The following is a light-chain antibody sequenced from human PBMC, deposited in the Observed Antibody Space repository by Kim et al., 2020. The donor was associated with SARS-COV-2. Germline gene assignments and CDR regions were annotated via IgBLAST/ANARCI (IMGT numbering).Light chain of an antibody. CDR3: QVWDSSTVV. CDR2: YDS. CDR1: NIGSKS. Sequence: SYELTQPPSVSVAPGKTARITCGGNNIGSKSVHWYQQKPGQAPVLVIYYDSDRPSGIPERFSGSNSGNTATLTISRAQAGDEADYYCQVWDSSTVVFGGGTQLTVL. V-gene: IGLV3-21*01. J-gene: IGLJ2*01.